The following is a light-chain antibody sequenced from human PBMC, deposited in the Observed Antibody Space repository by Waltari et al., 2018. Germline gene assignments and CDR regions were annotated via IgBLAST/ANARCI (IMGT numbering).Light chain of an antibody. J-gene: IGKJ4*01. Sequence: QLTQSPSSLSASVGDRVTITCRASQVIANFLAWYQQKPGQAPQLLIYGASTLQTGVPSRFSGSGFGTDFSLTISSLQPEYLATYYCQQLNSYLPFGGGTKVEIK. CDR1: QVIANF. CDR2: GAS. CDR3: QQLNSYLP. V-gene: IGKV1-9*01.